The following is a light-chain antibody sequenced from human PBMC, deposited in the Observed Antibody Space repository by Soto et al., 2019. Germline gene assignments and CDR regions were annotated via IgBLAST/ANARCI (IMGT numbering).Light chain of an antibody. J-gene: IGKJ1*01. V-gene: IGKV3D-20*02. CDR3: QQCFWHWT. Sequence: EIVMTQSPYTLSVSPGQRSALSCMASQSVGGNYLAWFQQKPGQAPRLLIYDASSRATGIPARFSGSGSGTDFTLTISSLEPDDFATYYCQQCFWHWTFGQGTKVDIK. CDR1: QSVGGNY. CDR2: DAS.